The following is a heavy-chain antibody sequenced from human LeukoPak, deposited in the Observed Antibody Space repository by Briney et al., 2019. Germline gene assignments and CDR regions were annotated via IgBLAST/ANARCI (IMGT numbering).Heavy chain of an antibody. Sequence: ASVKVSCKASGYTFTNYGISWVRQAPGQGLEWMGWISAYNGNTNYAQKLQGRVTTTTDTSTSTAYMDLRSLRSDDTAVYYCARARYSSSCPDYWGQGTLVTVSS. CDR2: ISAYNGNT. D-gene: IGHD6-13*01. J-gene: IGHJ4*02. CDR3: ARARYSSSCPDY. V-gene: IGHV1-18*01. CDR1: GYTFTNYG.